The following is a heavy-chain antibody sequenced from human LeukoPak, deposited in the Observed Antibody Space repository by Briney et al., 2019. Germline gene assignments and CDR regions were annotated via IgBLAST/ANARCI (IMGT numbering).Heavy chain of an antibody. J-gene: IGHJ4*02. CDR2: INPNSGGT. CDR1: GYTFTGYY. CDR3: ARGFTYYYDSSGSDY. D-gene: IGHD3-22*01. Sequence: ASVKVSCKASGYTFTGYYMHWVRQAPGQELEWMGWINPNSGGTNYAQKCQGRVTMTRDTSISTAYMELSRLRSDDTAVYYCARGFTYYYDSSGSDYWGQGTLVTVPS. V-gene: IGHV1-2*02.